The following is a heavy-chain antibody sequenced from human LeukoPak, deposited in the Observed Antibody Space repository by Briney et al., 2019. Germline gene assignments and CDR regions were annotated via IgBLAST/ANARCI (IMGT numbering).Heavy chain of an antibody. CDR2: ISAYNGNT. CDR3: ARDRWYYGSGSSPLDY. J-gene: IGHJ4*02. V-gene: IGHV1-18*04. D-gene: IGHD3-10*01. Sequence: ASVKVSFKASGYTFTSYGISWVRQAPGQGREWMGWISAYNGNTNYAQKLQGRVTMTTDTSTSTAYMELRSLRSDDTAVYYCARDRWYYGSGSSPLDYWGQGTLVTVSS. CDR1: GYTFTSYG.